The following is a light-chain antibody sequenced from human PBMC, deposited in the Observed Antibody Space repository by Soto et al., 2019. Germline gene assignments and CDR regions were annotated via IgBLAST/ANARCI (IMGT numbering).Light chain of an antibody. V-gene: IGLV2-11*01. J-gene: IGLJ7*01. CDR1: SSDVGTYNF. CDR2: DVA. Sequence: QSALTQPRSVSGSPGQSVTISCIGTSSDVGTYNFVSWHQQHPGKAPKLLIYDVAKRPSGVPDRFSGSKSGNTASLTISGLQAEDEADYYCCTFAGRYSYVFGSGTQLTVL. CDR3: CTFAGRYSYV.